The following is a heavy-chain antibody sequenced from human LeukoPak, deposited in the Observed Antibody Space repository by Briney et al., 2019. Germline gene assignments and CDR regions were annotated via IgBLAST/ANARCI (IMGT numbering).Heavy chain of an antibody. D-gene: IGHD3-9*01. CDR3: ARGGFVLRYFERDYFDY. CDR1: GDTFTGYY. V-gene: IGHV1-2*02. CDR2: INPNSGGT. J-gene: IGHJ4*02. Sequence: SLKVSCKASGDTFTGYYIHWVGQGPGQGLGWIGWINPNSGGTNYAQKFQGRVTMTRDTSISTAYMELSRLRSDDTAVYYCARGGFVLRYFERDYFDYWGQGTLVTVSS.